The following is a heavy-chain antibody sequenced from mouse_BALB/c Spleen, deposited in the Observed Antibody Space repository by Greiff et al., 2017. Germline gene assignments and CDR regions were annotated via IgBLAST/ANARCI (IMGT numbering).Heavy chain of an antibody. CDR2: IDPANGNT. CDR1: GFNIKDTY. J-gene: IGHJ4*01. V-gene: IGHV14-3*02. CDR3: ARGYGNYYAMDY. Sequence: VQLKESGAELVKPGASVKLSCTASGFNIKDTYMHWVKQRPEQGLEWIGRIDPANGNTKYDPKFQGKATITADTSSNTAYLQLSSLTSEDTAVYYCARGYGNYYAMDYWGQGTSVTVSS. D-gene: IGHD2-10*02.